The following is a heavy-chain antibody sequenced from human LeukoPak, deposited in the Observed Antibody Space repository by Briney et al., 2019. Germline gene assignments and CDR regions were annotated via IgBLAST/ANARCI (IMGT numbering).Heavy chain of an antibody. D-gene: IGHD3-10*01. V-gene: IGHV1-18*01. CDR3: ARGVLLWFGELLRGAFDI. CDR2: ISAYNGNT. Sequence: ASVKVSCKASGCTFTSYGISWVRQAPGQGLEWMGWISAYNGNTNYAQKLQGRVTMTTDTSTSTAYMELRSLRSDDTAVYYCARGVLLWFGELLRGAFDIWGQGTMVTVSS. J-gene: IGHJ3*02. CDR1: GCTFTSYG.